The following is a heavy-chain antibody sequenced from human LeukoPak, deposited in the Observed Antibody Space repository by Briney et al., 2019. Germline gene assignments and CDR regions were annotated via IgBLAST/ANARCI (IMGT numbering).Heavy chain of an antibody. CDR1: GYTLTELS. CDR2: FDPEDGET. J-gene: IGHJ5*02. V-gene: IGHV1-24*01. D-gene: IGHD2-2*01. Sequence: ASVKVSCKVSGYTLTELSTHWVRQAPGKGLEWMGGFDPEDGETIYAQKFQGRVTMTEDTSTDTAYMELSSLRSEDTAVYYCATGGPSYCSSTSCYFGWFDPWGQGTLVTVSS. CDR3: ATGGPSYCSSTSCYFGWFDP.